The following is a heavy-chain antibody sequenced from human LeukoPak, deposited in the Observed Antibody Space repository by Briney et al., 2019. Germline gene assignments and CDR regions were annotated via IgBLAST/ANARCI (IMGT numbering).Heavy chain of an antibody. Sequence: PSETLSLTCTISGGSMRNENYDWGWIRQPPGKGLEWIGTIFYSGSADYNPSLKSRVTISVGTSNNQLSLKLSSVTAADTAVYYCARHFHYDFWSGYYRQNRQNRDHYYYMDVWGKGTTVTVSS. D-gene: IGHD3-3*01. CDR2: IFYSGSA. V-gene: IGHV4-39*01. CDR1: GGSMRNENYD. J-gene: IGHJ6*03. CDR3: ARHFHYDFWSGYYRQNRQNRDHYYYMDV.